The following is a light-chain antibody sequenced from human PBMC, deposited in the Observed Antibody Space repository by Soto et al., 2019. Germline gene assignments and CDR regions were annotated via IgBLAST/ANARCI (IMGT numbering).Light chain of an antibody. J-gene: IGKJ3*01. V-gene: IGKV3-15*01. CDR3: QQYNKGPFS. Sequence: EIVMTQSPATLSVSPGESATLSCRASQSFTSNLAWYQQKPGQAPRLLIYGASARATGVPARFSGSGSGREFTLTISSWQSEEFAVYFWQQYNKGPFSFGPGTKVDIK. CDR1: QSFTSN. CDR2: GAS.